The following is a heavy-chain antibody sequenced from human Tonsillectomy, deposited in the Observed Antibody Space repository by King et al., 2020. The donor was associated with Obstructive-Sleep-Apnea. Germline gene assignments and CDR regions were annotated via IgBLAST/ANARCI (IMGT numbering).Heavy chain of an antibody. D-gene: IGHD3-22*01. CDR1: AFTVSSKY. CDR3: ARYYDSSGYYFPFDY. V-gene: IGHV3-66*01. J-gene: IGHJ4*02. Sequence: VQLVESGGGLVQPVGSLRLSCAASAFTVSSKYMSWVRQAPGKGLEWDSVTDSGGSTYYSDSVKGKFTISRDNSKNTLYLQMNSLRAEDTAVYYCARYYDSSGYYFPFDYWGQGTLVTVSS. CDR2: TDSGGST.